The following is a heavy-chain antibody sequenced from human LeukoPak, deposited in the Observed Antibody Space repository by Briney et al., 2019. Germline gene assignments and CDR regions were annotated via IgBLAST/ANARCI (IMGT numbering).Heavy chain of an antibody. V-gene: IGHV4-59*01. CDR3: ARADTVTTAYYFDY. D-gene: IGHD4-11*01. J-gene: IGHJ4*02. CDR2: IYYSGST. CDR1: GGSISSYY. Sequence: SETLSLTCTVSGGSISSYYWSWIRQPPGKGLEWIGYIYYSGSTNYNPSLTSRVTISVDTSKNQFSLKLSSVTAADTAVYYCARADTVTTAYYFDYWGQGTLVTVSS.